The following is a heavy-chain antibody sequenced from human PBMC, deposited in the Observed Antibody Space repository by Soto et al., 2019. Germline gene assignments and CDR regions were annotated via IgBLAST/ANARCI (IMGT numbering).Heavy chain of an antibody. V-gene: IGHV3-30-3*01. J-gene: IGHJ4*02. CDR1: GFTFSSYA. CDR2: ISYDGSNK. Sequence: GGSLRLSCAASGFTFSSYAMHWVRQAPGKGLEWVAVISYDGSNKYYADSVKGRFTISRDNSKNTLHLQMNSLRAEDTAVYYCARDWPLDYWGQGTLVTVSS. CDR3: ARDWPLDY.